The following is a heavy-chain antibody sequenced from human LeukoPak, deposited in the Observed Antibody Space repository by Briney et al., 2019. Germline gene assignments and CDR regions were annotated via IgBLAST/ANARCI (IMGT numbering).Heavy chain of an antibody. CDR1: GNSISSGDNY. CDR2: IYTSGST. Sequence: SETLSLTCTVSGNSISSGDNYWSWIRQPAGKGLEWIGRIYTSGSTNYNPSLKSRVTISGDTSKNQFSLRLSSVTAADTAVYYCAGLERWLQFYWGQGTLVTVSS. J-gene: IGHJ4*02. CDR3: AGLERWLQFY. D-gene: IGHD5-24*01. V-gene: IGHV4-61*02.